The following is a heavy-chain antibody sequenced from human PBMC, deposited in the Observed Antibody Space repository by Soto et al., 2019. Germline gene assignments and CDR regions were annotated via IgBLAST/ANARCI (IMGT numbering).Heavy chain of an antibody. CDR2: ISSSSSYI. CDR1: GFTFSSYS. CDR3: ARDYDFWSGYYSRDYGMDV. J-gene: IGHJ6*02. V-gene: IGHV3-21*01. Sequence: PGGSLRLSCAASGFTFSSYSMNWVRQAPGKGLEWVSSISSSSSYIYYADSVKGRFTISRDNAKNSLYLQMNSLRAEDTAVYYCARDYDFWSGYYSRDYGMDVWGQGTTVTVSS. D-gene: IGHD3-3*01.